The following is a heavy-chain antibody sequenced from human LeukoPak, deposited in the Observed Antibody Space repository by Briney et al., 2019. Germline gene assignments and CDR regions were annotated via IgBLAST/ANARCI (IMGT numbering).Heavy chain of an antibody. CDR1: GFTFSSYA. J-gene: IGHJ4*02. D-gene: IGHD2-15*01. Sequence: PGGSLRLSCAASGFTFSSYAMHWVRQAPGKGLEWVALISFDGSNKYYADSVKGQFTISRDNSKNTLYLQMNSLRAEDTAVYYCASGSAKYSTRRFDCWGQGTLVTVSS. CDR3: ASGSAKYSTRRFDC. V-gene: IGHV3-30-3*01. CDR2: ISFDGSNK.